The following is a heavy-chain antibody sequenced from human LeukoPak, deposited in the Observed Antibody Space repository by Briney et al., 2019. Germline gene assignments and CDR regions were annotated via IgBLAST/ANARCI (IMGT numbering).Heavy chain of an antibody. D-gene: IGHD2-21*01. CDR1: GFTFSSYE. CDR2: ISSSGSTI. V-gene: IGHV3-48*03. CDR3: AREMLLFDY. J-gene: IGHJ4*02. Sequence: GGSLRLSCAASGFTFSSYEMNWVRQAPGKGLEWVSYISSSGSTIYYADSVKGRFTISRDNAKNSLYLQMNSLRAEDTAVYYCAREMLLFDYWGQGTLVTVSS.